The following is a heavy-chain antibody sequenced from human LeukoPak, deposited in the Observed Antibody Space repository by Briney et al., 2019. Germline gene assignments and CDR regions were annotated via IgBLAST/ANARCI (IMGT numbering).Heavy chain of an antibody. D-gene: IGHD2-15*01. J-gene: IGHJ4*02. Sequence: GRFTISRDNAKNSLYLQMNSLRAEDTAVYYCAREGDRDSGGTSDYWGQGTLVTVSS. V-gene: IGHV3-11*06. CDR3: AREGDRDSGGTSDY.